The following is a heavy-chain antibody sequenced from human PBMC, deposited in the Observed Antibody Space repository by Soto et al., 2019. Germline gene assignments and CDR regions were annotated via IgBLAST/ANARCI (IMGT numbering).Heavy chain of an antibody. Sequence: QVQLVESGGGLVKPGGSLRLSCAASGFTFSDYYMSWIRQAPGKGLEWVSYISSSGSTIYYADSVKGRFTISRDNAKNSRYLQMNSLRAEDPAVYYCAREVYSSSLPTYYSYYGMDVGGQGTTVTVSS. CDR1: GFTFSDYY. J-gene: IGHJ6*02. D-gene: IGHD6-6*01. CDR3: AREVYSSSLPTYYSYYGMDV. CDR2: ISSSGSTI. V-gene: IGHV3-11*01.